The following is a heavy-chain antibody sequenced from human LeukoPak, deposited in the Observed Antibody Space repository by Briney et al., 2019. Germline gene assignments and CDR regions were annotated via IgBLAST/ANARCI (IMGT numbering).Heavy chain of an antibody. CDR1: GYTLTGYY. V-gene: IGHV1-2*02. CDR2: ISPHSGDT. D-gene: IGHD1-26*01. Sequence: APVKVSCKASGYTLTGYYIHWVRQAPGQGLEWMGWISPHSGDTNYAPNFQGRVTMTRDTSITTAYMVLSRLRSDDTAVYYCATLLWGAIPTTWEGPGFDYWGQGSLVTVSS. J-gene: IGHJ4*02. CDR3: ATLLWGAIPTTWEGPGFDY.